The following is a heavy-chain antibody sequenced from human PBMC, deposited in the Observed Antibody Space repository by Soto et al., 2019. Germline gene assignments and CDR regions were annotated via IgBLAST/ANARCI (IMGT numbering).Heavy chain of an antibody. V-gene: IGHV3-23*01. D-gene: IGHD6-19*01. Sequence: EVQLLESGGGLVQPGGSLRLSCAASGFTFSSYAMSWVRQAPEKGLEWVSGISASGGTTYYADSVKGRFTMSRDNSENTLYLQMNSLRAEDTATYYCAKPKVAGTYYYGLDVWGQGTTVTVSS. CDR3: AKPKVAGTYYYGLDV. CDR1: GFTFSSYA. J-gene: IGHJ6*02. CDR2: ISASGGTT.